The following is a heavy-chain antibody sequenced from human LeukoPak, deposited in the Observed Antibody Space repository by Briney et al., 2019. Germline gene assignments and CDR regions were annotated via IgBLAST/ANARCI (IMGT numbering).Heavy chain of an antibody. J-gene: IGHJ4*02. CDR1: GFTFSSYS. CDR3: ITPLPHSAQ. V-gene: IGHV3-15*07. D-gene: IGHD3-10*01. CDR2: IKPKTDGETT. Sequence: GGSLRLSCAASGFTFSSYSMNWVRQAPGKGLEWVGRIKPKTDGETTEYAAPVKDRFSISRDDSKSMMYLQMNSLKTEDTAVYYRITPLPHSAQGGQGTLVTVSS.